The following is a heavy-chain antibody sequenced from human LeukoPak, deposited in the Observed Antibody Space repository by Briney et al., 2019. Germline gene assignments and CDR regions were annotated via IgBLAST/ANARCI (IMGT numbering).Heavy chain of an antibody. D-gene: IGHD3-22*01. CDR2: IYHSGST. J-gene: IGHJ4*02. Sequence: SQTLSLTCAVSGGSISSGGYSWSWIRQPPGKGLEWIGYIYHSGSTYHNPSLKSRVTIPVDRSKNQFSLKLSSVTAADTAVYYCASRLDYYDSSGPILYWGQGTLVTVSS. V-gene: IGHV4-30-2*01. CDR1: GGSISSGGYS. CDR3: ASRLDYYDSSGPILY.